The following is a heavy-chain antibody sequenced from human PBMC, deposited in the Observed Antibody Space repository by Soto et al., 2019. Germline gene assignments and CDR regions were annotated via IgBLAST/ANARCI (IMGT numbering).Heavy chain of an antibody. CDR1: GGSISSYY. CDR3: ARLYYDFWSGYNFDY. CDR2: IYYSGST. D-gene: IGHD3-3*01. V-gene: IGHV4-59*08. Sequence: SETLSLTCTVSGGSISSYYWSWIRQPPGKGLEWIGYIYYSGSTNYNPSLKSRVTISVDTSKNQFSLKLSSVTAADTAVYYCARLYYDFWSGYNFDYWGQGTLVTVSS. J-gene: IGHJ4*02.